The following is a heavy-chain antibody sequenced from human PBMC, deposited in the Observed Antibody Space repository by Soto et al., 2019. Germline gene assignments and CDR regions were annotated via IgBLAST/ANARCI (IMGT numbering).Heavy chain of an antibody. J-gene: IGHJ6*02. Sequence: GASVKVSCKASGGTFSSYAISWVRQAPGQGLEWMGGIIPIFGIANYAQKFQGRVTITADESTSTAYMELSSLRSEDTAVYYCARNLLVLRYFDWLPTPQYYYYGMDVWGQGTTVTVSS. D-gene: IGHD3-9*01. CDR3: ARNLLVLRYFDWLPTPQYYYYGMDV. V-gene: IGHV1-69*13. CDR2: IIPIFGIA. CDR1: GGTFSSYA.